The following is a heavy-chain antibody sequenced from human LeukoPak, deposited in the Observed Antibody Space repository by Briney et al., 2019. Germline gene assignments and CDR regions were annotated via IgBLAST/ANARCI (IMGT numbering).Heavy chain of an antibody. V-gene: IGHV3-23*01. CDR1: GFAFSSYA. CDR3: AKDYYDISGSRYDF. CDR2: ISGSGGDT. D-gene: IGHD3-22*01. J-gene: IGHJ4*02. Sequence: GGSLRLSCAASGFAFSSYAMSWVRQAPGKGLEWVSAISGSGGDTWYADSVRGRFTISRDNSKNTLYMQVNSLRAEDTAVYHCAKDYYDISGSRYDFWGQGTLVTVSS.